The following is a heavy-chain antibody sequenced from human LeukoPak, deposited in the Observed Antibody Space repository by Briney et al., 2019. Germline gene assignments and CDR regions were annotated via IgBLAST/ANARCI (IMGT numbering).Heavy chain of an antibody. CDR2: IYYSGST. CDR3: ARHEYTSSFWFDP. D-gene: IGHD6-6*01. Sequence: SETLSLTCTVSGGSISSYYWNWIRQPPGKGLEWIGYIYYSGSTNYSPSLKSRLTISVDTSKNQFSLKLSSVTAADTAVYYCARHEYTSSFWFDPWGQGTLVTVSS. J-gene: IGHJ5*02. CDR1: GGSISSYY. V-gene: IGHV4-59*08.